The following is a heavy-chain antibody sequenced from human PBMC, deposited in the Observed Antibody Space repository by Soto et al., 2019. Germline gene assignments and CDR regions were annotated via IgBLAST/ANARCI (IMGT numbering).Heavy chain of an antibody. CDR2: ISTYTGTT. V-gene: IGHV1-18*01. CDR3: VSDYYGSGAPDHYGLDV. D-gene: IGHD3-10*01. Sequence: ASVKVSCKASGYTFTNYGISWVRQAPGQGLERLGWISTYTGTTDYAQNLQGRLTMTTDTSTTTAYMELRSLRSDDTAVYYCVSDYYGSGAPDHYGLDVWGQGTTVTV. J-gene: IGHJ6*02. CDR1: GYTFTNYG.